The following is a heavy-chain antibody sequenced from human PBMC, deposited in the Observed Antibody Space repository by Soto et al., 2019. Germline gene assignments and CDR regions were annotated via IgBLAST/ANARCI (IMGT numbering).Heavy chain of an antibody. D-gene: IGHD3-22*01. CDR3: ARDPEYYYDSSGASQPLDY. Sequence: TSVKVSCKASRGPFSSYTISWVRQAPGQGLEWMGRIIPILGIANYAQKFQGRVTITADKSTSTAYMERSSLRSEDTAVYYCARDPEYYYDSSGASQPLDYWGQGTLVTVSS. CDR2: IIPILGIA. J-gene: IGHJ4*02. CDR1: RGPFSSYT. V-gene: IGHV1-69*04.